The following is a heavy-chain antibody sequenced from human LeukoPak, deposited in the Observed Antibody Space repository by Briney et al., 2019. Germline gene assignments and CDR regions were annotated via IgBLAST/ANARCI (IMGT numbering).Heavy chain of an antibody. V-gene: IGHV3-30*03. CDR2: ISYDGSNK. CDR1: GFTFSSYG. D-gene: IGHD3-3*01. J-gene: IGHJ3*02. Sequence: PGGSLRLSCAASGFTFSSYGMHWVRQAPGKGLEWVAVISYDGSNKYYADSVKGRFTISRDNSKNTLYLQMNSLRAEDTAVYYCASTLLLLRFLTRGDAFDIWGQGTMVTVSS. CDR3: ASTLLLLRFLTRGDAFDI.